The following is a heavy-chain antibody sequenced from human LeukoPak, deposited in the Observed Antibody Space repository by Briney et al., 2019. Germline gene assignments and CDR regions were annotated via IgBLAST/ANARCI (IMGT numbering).Heavy chain of an antibody. Sequence: GGSLRLSCAASGFTFSSYAMHWVRQAPGKGLEWVAVISYDGSNKYYADSVKGRFTISRDNSKNTLYLQVNSLRAEDTAVYYCARDSGEHQALSITMIVVVIGAFDIWGQGTMVTVSS. CDR1: GFTFSSYA. V-gene: IGHV3-30-3*01. CDR2: ISYDGSNK. J-gene: IGHJ3*02. D-gene: IGHD3-22*01. CDR3: ARDSGEHQALSITMIVVVIGAFDI.